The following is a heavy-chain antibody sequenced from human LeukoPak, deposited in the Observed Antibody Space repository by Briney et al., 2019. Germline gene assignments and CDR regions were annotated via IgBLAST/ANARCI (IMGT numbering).Heavy chain of an antibody. D-gene: IGHD5-24*01. CDR3: AREGDGYNAVFDY. Sequence: PGGSLRLSCAASGFTFSSYSMNWVRQAPGKGLEWVSSISSLSSYIYYADSVKGRFTISRDNAKNSLYLQMNSLRAEDTAVYYCAREGDGYNAVFDYWGQGTLVTVSS. CDR2: ISSLSSYI. CDR1: GFTFSSYS. V-gene: IGHV3-21*01. J-gene: IGHJ4*02.